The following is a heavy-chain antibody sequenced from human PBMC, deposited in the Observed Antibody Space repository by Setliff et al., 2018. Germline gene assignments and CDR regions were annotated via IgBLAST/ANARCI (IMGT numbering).Heavy chain of an antibody. CDR3: ASLGMTTMMDWYFDL. D-gene: IGHD3-10*01. CDR2: INHSGST. V-gene: IGHV4-34*01. J-gene: IGHJ2*01. Sequence: KPSETLSLTCAVYGGSFSGYYWSWIRQPPGKGLEWIGEINHSGSTNYNPSLKSRVTISIDTSKNQFSLKLSSVTAADTAVYYCASLGMTTMMDWYFDLWGRGTLVTVS. CDR1: GGSFSGYY.